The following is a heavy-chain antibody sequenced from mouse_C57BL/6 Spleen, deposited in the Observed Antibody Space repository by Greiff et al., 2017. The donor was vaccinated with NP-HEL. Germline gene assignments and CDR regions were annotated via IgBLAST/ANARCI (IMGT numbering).Heavy chain of an antibody. V-gene: IGHV10-3*01. CDR2: IRSKSSNYAT. CDR3: VRGVYYGNSAWFAY. J-gene: IGHJ3*01. CDR1: GFTFNTYA. Sequence: EVQLVESGGGLVQPKGSLKLSCAASGFTFNTYAMHWVRQAPGKGLEWVARIRSKSSNYATYYADSVKDRFTISRDDSQSMLYLQMNNLKTEDTAMYYCVRGVYYGNSAWFAYWGQGTLVTVSA. D-gene: IGHD2-1*01.